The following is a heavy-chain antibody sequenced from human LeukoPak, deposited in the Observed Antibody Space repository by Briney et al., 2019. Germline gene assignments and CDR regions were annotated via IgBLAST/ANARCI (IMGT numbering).Heavy chain of an antibody. CDR1: GFTFSVHW. V-gene: IGHV3-7*01. J-gene: IGHJ4*02. CDR2: INQGGSDK. Sequence: PGGSLRLSCAASGFTFSVHWMSWVRQAPGEGLEWVANINQGGSDKYYVDSVKGRFTISRDNANNLLYLQMNSLRGEDTAVYYCTRDRSRAEDDWGQGTLVTVSS. CDR3: TRDRSRAEDD. D-gene: IGHD1-14*01.